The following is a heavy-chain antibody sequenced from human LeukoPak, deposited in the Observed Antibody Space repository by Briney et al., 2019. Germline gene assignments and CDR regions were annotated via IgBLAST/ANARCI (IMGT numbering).Heavy chain of an antibody. CDR2: IHDSGST. Sequence: SETLSLPCTVSVGSISNYYWSWIRQSPEKGLEWIGYIHDSGSTNYNPSLKSRVTISVDTSKNQFSLKLSSVTAADTAVYYCARLDAAAGRYLQFFYWGQGTLVTVSS. CDR3: ARLDAAAGRYLQFFY. D-gene: IGHD5-24*01. J-gene: IGHJ4*02. V-gene: IGHV4-59*08. CDR1: VGSISNYY.